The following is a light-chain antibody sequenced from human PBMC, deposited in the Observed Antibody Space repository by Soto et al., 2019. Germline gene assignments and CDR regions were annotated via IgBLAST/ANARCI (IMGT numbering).Light chain of an antibody. J-gene: IGKJ2*01. V-gene: IGKV1-39*01. CDR1: QSINTY. Sequence: DTQMTQSPSSLSASVGDRVTITCRVSQSINTYLNWYQQKPGKAPKLLIYAASSLQTGVPSRFSGSGSGTDFTLTISSLQPEDFATYYCQQSYSSPRSFGQGTKVDIK. CDR2: AAS. CDR3: QQSYSSPRS.